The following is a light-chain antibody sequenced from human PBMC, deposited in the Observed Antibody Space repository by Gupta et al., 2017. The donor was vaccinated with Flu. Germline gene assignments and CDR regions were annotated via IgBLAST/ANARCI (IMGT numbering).Light chain of an antibody. J-gene: IGLJ3*02. Sequence: SYELTQPPSVSVSPGQTASITCSGDQMGDKYACWYQQKPGQSPVLVIYQASKRPSGIPGRFSGSNSGNTATLTIGGTPAMDEADYYCQAWDSSFWVFGGGTKLTVL. V-gene: IGLV3-1*01. CDR3: QAWDSSFWV. CDR1: QMGDKY. CDR2: QAS.